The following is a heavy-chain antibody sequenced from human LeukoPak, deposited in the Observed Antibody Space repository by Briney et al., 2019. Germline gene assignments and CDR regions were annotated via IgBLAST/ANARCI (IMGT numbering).Heavy chain of an antibody. V-gene: IGHV3-23*01. CDR1: GFTFSNYA. J-gene: IGHJ4*02. CDR3: AKAIREVDMSYDY. Sequence: PGGSLRLSCAASGFTFSNYAMSWVRQAPGKGLEWVSAITGSDGRTFYADSVKGRFTISRDNSKNTLYLQMNSLRAEDTAVYYCAKAIREVDMSYDYWGQGTLVTVSS. D-gene: IGHD5-24*01. CDR2: ITGSDGRT.